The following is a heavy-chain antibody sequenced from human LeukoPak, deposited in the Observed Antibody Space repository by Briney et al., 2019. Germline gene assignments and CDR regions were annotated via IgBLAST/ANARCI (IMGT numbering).Heavy chain of an antibody. CDR2: IYSGTT. J-gene: IGHJ3*02. D-gene: IGHD1-1*01. V-gene: IGHV4-39*07. CDR3: ARYMVGTMADI. Sequence: SETLSLTCTVSGGSISSSGSYWGWLRQPPGKGLDWIGRIYSGTTSYNPSLQSRVTILADTSKNQFSLSLSSVTAAGTATYYCARYMVGTMADIWGQGTRVTVSS. CDR1: GGSISSSGSY.